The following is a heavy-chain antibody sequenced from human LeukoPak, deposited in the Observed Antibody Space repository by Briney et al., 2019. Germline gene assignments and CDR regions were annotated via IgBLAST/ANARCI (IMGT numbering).Heavy chain of an antibody. CDR1: GFTFSAYG. Sequence: GGSLRLSCAASGFTFSAYGMHWVRQAPGKGLEWVAVIAYDGSNKHYADSVKGRFTISRDNAKSSLYLQINSLRAEDTAVYYCARDQKEYTYGFRSGYSDYYYMDVWGKGTTVTVSS. CDR2: IAYDGSNK. J-gene: IGHJ6*03. CDR3: ARDQKEYTYGFRSGYSDYYYMDV. V-gene: IGHV3-30*03. D-gene: IGHD5-18*01.